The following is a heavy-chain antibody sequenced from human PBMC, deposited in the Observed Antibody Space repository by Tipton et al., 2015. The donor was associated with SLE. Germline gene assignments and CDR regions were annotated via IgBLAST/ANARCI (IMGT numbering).Heavy chain of an antibody. CDR3: AKDGGSLHYYVMDV. Sequence: SLRLSCAASGFTFSSYGMHWVRQAPGKGLEWVAVIWYVGSNKYYADSVKGRFTISRDNSKNTLYLQMNSLRAEDTVVYYCAKDGGSLHYYVMDVWGQGTTVTVSS. CDR1: GFTFSSYG. CDR2: IWYVGSNK. V-gene: IGHV3-30*18. J-gene: IGHJ6*02. D-gene: IGHD1-26*01.